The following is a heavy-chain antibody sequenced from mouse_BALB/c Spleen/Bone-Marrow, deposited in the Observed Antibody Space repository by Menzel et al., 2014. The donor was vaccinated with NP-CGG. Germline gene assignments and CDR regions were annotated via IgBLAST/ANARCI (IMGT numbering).Heavy chain of an antibody. CDR1: GYSFTSYW. V-gene: IGHV1-5*01. CDR2: IYPGNSDT. CDR3: TFLVKEDFAY. Sequence: VQLQQSGTVLARPGASVKMSCKASGYSFTSYWMHWVKQRPGQGLGWIGAIYPGNSDTSYNQKFKGKAKLTAVTSASTAYMELSSLTNEDSAVYYCTFLVKEDFAYWGQGTLVTVSA. J-gene: IGHJ3*01. D-gene: IGHD2-10*02.